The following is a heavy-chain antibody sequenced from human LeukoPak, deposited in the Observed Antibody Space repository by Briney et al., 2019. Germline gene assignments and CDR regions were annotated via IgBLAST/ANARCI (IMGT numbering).Heavy chain of an antibody. V-gene: IGHV4-34*01. Sequence: EWIGEINHSGSTNYNPSLKSRVTISVDTSKNQFSLKLSSVTAADTAVYYCARGHRYYGMDVWGQGTTVTVSS. CDR3: ARGHRYYGMDV. J-gene: IGHJ6*02. CDR2: INHSGST.